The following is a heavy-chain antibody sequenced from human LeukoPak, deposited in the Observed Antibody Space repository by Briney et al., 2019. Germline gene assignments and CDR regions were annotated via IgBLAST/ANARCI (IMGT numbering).Heavy chain of an antibody. D-gene: IGHD3-10*01. CDR1: GGSFSGYY. CDR3: ARARNLWFGELFVY. J-gene: IGHJ4*02. V-gene: IGHV4-34*01. CDR2: INHSGST. Sequence: SETLSLTCAVYGGSFSGYYWSWIRQPPGKGLEWIGEINHSGSTNYNPSLKSRVTISVDTSKNQFSLKLSSVTAADTAVYYCARARNLWFGELFVYWGQGTLVTVSS.